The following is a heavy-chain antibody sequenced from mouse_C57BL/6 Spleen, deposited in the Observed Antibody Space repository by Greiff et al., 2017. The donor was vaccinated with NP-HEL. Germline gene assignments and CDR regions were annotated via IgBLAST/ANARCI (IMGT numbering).Heavy chain of an antibody. CDR1: GYTFTDYN. D-gene: IGHD1-1*01. V-gene: IGHV1-18*01. J-gene: IGHJ2*01. Sequence: EVKLQESGPELVKPGASVKIPCKASGYTFTDYNMDWVKQSHGKSLEWIGDINPNNGGTSYNQKFKGKATLTVDKTSSTAYMKLRSLTSEDTAVYYCARRYYYGSSLYFDYWGQGTTLTVSS. CDR3: ARRYYYGSSLYFDY. CDR2: INPNNGGT.